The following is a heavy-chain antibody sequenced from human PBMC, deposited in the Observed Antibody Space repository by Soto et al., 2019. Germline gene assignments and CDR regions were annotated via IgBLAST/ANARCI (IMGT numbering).Heavy chain of an antibody. CDR3: ALGASETIDAFDI. J-gene: IGHJ3*02. D-gene: IGHD3-16*01. CDR1: GGTFSSYA. V-gene: IGHV1-69*13. CDR2: IIPIFGTA. Sequence: AASVKVSCKASGGTFSSYAISWVRRAPGQGLEWMGGIIPIFGTANYAQKFQGRVTITADESTSTAYMELSSLRSEDTAVYYCALGASETIDAFDIWGQGTMVTVSS.